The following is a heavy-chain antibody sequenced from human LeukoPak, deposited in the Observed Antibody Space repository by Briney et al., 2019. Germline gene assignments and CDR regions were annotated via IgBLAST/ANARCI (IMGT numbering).Heavy chain of an antibody. CDR2: IASDGSHT. Sequence: PGRSLRLSCAASGLTLSNYFMHWVRQAPGKGLEWVADIASDGSHTFYVESVKGRFTISRDNSKNTLYLQMNSLRAEDTAVYFCARERQDTVIHSGAFDIWGQGTMVTVSS. CDR3: ARERQDTVIHSGAFDI. CDR1: GLTLSNYF. V-gene: IGHV3-30*04. D-gene: IGHD2-21*02. J-gene: IGHJ3*02.